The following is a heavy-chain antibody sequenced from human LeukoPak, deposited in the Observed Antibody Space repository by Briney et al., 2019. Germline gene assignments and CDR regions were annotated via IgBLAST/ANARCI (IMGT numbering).Heavy chain of an antibody. CDR1: GLTFRTTW. CDR3: ATARNFRFEY. CDR2: MNGEGTTI. D-gene: IGHD1-7*01. V-gene: IGHV3-74*01. J-gene: IGHJ4*02. Sequence: GGSLRLSCATSGLTFRTTWMHWVRQAPGKGLMWVSRMNGEGTTIDYADSVKGRFTVSRGYAKNTLFLQMNNLRTEDTALYFCATARNFRFEYWGQGSLVIVSA.